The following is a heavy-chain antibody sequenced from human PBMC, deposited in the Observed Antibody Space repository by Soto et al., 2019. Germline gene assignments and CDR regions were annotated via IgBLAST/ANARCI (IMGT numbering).Heavy chain of an antibody. Sequence: SETLSLTCTVSGGSVSSGSYYWSWIRQPPGKGLEWIGYIYYSGSTNYNPSLKSRVTISVDTSKNQFSLKLSSVTAADTVVYYCARTECGGDCYSGLYYYYYGMDVWGQGTTVTVSS. CDR1: GGSVSSGSYY. CDR2: IYYSGST. J-gene: IGHJ6*02. CDR3: ARTECGGDCYSGLYYYYYGMDV. D-gene: IGHD2-21*02. V-gene: IGHV4-61*01.